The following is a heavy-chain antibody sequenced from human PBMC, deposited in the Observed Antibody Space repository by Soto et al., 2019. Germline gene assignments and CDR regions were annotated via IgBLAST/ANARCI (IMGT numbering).Heavy chain of an antibody. CDR1: GDTFSSYA. J-gene: IGHJ4*02. D-gene: IGHD1-1*01. V-gene: IGHV1-69*01. CDR3: ARRLE. Sequence: QVQLVQSGAEVKKPGSSVKVSCRASGDTFSSYAISRVRQAPGQGLDWMGGIIPIFGTAKYAQNFQGRVTITADESTSTAYMELSSLTSEDTAVYYCARRLEWGQGTLVTVSS. CDR2: IIPIFGTA.